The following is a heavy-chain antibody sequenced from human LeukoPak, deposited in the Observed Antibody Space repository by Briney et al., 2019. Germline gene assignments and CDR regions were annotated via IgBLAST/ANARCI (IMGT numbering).Heavy chain of an antibody. CDR1: GYTFTSYG. J-gene: IGHJ5*02. CDR2: ISAYNGNT. Sequence: GASVKVSCKASGYTFTSYGISWVRQAPGQGLEWMGWISAYNGNTNYAQKLQGRVTMTTDTSTSTAYMELRSLRSDDTAVYYCARDPRIAATANSWFDPWGRGTLVTVSS. V-gene: IGHV1-18*01. D-gene: IGHD6-13*01. CDR3: ARDPRIAATANSWFDP.